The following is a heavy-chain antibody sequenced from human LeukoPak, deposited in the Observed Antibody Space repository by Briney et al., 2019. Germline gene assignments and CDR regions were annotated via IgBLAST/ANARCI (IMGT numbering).Heavy chain of an antibody. V-gene: IGHV1-2*02. D-gene: IGHD3-22*01. Sequence: ASVKVSCKASGYTFTSYGIIWVRQAPGQGLEWMGWINPNSGGTNYAQKFQGRVTMTRDTSISTAYMELSRLRSDDTAVYYCARAPSDSSGYYYLSYYYYMDVWGKGTTVTVSS. CDR1: GYTFTSYG. CDR3: ARAPSDSSGYYYLSYYYYMDV. J-gene: IGHJ6*03. CDR2: INPNSGGT.